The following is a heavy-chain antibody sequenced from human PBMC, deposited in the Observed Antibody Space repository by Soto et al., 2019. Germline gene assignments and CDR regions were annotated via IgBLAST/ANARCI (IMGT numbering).Heavy chain of an antibody. Sequence: KSSETLSLTCAVSGGSISSSNWWSWVRQPPGKGLEWIGEIYHSGSTNYNPSLKSRVTISVDKSKNQFSLKLSSVTAADTAVYYCARANSRAQTNNWFDPWGQGTLVTVSS. J-gene: IGHJ5*02. CDR1: GGSISSSNW. CDR2: IYHSGST. D-gene: IGHD6-13*01. V-gene: IGHV4-4*02. CDR3: ARANSRAQTNNWFDP.